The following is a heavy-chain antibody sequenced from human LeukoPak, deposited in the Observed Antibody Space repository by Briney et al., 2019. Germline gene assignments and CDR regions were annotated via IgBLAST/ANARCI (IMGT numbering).Heavy chain of an antibody. D-gene: IGHD2-15*01. CDR2: ISGSGGST. CDR3: AKWTDIVVVVAATDYFDY. V-gene: IGHV3-23*01. CDR1: GFTFSSYA. J-gene: IGHJ4*02. Sequence: GGSLRLSCAASGFTFSSYAMSWVRQAPGKGLEWVSAISGSGGSTYYADSVKGWFTISRDNSKNTLYLQMNSLRAEDTAVYYCAKWTDIVVVVAATDYFDYWGQGTLVTVSS.